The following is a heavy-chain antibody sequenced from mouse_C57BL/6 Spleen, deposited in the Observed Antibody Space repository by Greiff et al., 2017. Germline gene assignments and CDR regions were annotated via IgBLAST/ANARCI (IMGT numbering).Heavy chain of an antibody. CDR1: GYTFTDYE. CDR2: IDPETGGT. CDR3: TRRTGSYFDY. D-gene: IGHD4-1*01. J-gene: IGHJ2*01. V-gene: IGHV1-15*01. Sequence: VKLVESGAELVRPGASVTLSCKASGYTFTDYEMHWVKQTPVHGLEWIGAIDPETGGTAYNQKFKGKAILTADKSSSTAYMELRSLTSEDSAVYYCTRRTGSYFDYWGQGTTLTVSS.